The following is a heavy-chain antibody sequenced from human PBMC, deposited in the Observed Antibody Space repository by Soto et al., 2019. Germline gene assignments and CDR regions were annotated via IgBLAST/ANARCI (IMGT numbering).Heavy chain of an antibody. CDR3: ATDRHIAVSGDGMDV. V-gene: IGHV3-30*03. J-gene: IGHJ6*02. Sequence: GGSLRLSCAASGFTFSSYGMHWVRQAPGKGLEWVAVISYDGSNKYYADSVKGRFTISRDNSKNTLYLQMNSLRAEDTAVYYCATDRHIAVSGDGMDVWGQGTTVTVSS. CDR2: ISYDGSNK. CDR1: GFTFSSYG. D-gene: IGHD2-2*01.